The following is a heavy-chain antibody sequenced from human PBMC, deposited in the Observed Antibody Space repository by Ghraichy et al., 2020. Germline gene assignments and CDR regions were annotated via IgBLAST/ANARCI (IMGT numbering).Heavy chain of an antibody. CDR2: IDGSGGST. V-gene: IGHV3-23*01. CDR1: GFPFSSYA. CDR3: AREREYYYESSGSGFDF. Sequence: GGSLRLSCAASGFPFSSYAMNWVRQAPGKGLEWVSNIDGSGGSTFYADSVQGRFTISRDVSANTVYLQMSSLRAEDTATYYCAREREYYYESSGSGFDFWGREPWSPSPQ. D-gene: IGHD3-22*01. J-gene: IGHJ4*02.